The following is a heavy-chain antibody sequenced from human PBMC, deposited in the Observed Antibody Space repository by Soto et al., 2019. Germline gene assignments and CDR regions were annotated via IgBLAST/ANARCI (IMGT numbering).Heavy chain of an antibody. D-gene: IGHD2-2*01. V-gene: IGHV2-5*01. Sequence: SGPTLVNPTQTLTLTFTFSGFSLRSNGVAGGWIRQPPGKSLEWLALIYWNDDRPYSPSLKSRLTLTKDTSNNQVVLTMTNMDPVDTATYYCAHKRCGTTSCYRGWFDPWGQGTLVTVSS. CDR3: AHKRCGTTSCYRGWFDP. J-gene: IGHJ5*02. CDR2: IYWNDDR. CDR1: GFSLRSNGVA.